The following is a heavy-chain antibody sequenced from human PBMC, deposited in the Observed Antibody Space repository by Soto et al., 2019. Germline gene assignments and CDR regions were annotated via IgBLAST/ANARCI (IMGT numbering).Heavy chain of an antibody. CDR3: AKDGGYCSSTSCCCWSDS. CDR1: GFTFNKYV. D-gene: IGHD2-2*01. V-gene: IGHV3-23*01. J-gene: IGHJ5*01. CDR2: ISDSGGST. Sequence: GGSLRLSCAASGFTFNKYVVSWVRQAPGKGLEWVSGISDSGGSTCYADSVKGRFTISRDSSKSTVFLQMNSLRAEDTAVYYCAKDGGYCSSTSCCCWSDSWGQGTLVTVSS.